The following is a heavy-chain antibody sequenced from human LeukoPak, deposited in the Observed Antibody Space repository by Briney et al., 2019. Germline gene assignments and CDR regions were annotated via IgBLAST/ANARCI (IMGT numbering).Heavy chain of an antibody. Sequence: GGSLRLSCAASGFTFSSYEMNWVRQAPGKGLEWVSYISSSGSTIYYADSVKGRFPISRDNAKNSLYLQMNSLRAEDTAVYYCARDLVRVMAGTTSGYWGQGTLVTVSS. CDR2: ISSSGSTI. CDR3: ARDLVRVMAGTTSGY. D-gene: IGHD1-7*01. V-gene: IGHV3-48*03. CDR1: GFTFSSYE. J-gene: IGHJ4*02.